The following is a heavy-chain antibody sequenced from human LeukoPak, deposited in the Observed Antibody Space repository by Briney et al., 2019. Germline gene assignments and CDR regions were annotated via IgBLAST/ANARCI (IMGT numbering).Heavy chain of an antibody. CDR3: ASPQNGCSYGYY. J-gene: IGHJ4*02. CDR1: GGTFSSYA. CDR2: IIPIFGTA. D-gene: IGHD5-18*01. Sequence: SVKVSCKXSGGTFSSYAISWVRQSPGQGLEWMGRIIPIFGTANYAQKFQGRVTITTDESTSTAYMELSSLRSEDTAVYYCASPQNGCSYGYYWGQGTLVTVSS. V-gene: IGHV1-69*05.